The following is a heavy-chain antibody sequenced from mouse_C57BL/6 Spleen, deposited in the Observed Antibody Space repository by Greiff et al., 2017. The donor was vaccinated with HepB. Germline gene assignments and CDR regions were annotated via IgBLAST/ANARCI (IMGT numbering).Heavy chain of an antibody. D-gene: IGHD1-1*01. CDR2: IYPRDGST. V-gene: IGHV1-85*01. Sequence: QVQLQQPGPELVKPGASVKLSCKASGYTFTSYDINWVKQRPGQGLEWIGWIYPRDGSTKYNEKFKGKATLTVDTSSSTAYMELHSLTSEDSAVYFCARPGSSYEDWYFDVWGTGTTVTVSS. J-gene: IGHJ1*03. CDR3: ARPGSSYEDWYFDV. CDR1: GYTFTSYD.